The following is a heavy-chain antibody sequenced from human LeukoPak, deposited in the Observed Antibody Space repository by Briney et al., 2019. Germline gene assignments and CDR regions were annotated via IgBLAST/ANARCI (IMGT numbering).Heavy chain of an antibody. V-gene: IGHV4-39*07. J-gene: IGHJ4*02. CDR3: ARRGYSYGPFDY. CDR2: IYYSGST. Sequence: SETLSLTCTVSGGSISSSSYYWGWIRQPPGKGLEWIGNIYYSGSTYYNPSLKSRVTISVDTSKNQFSLKLSSVTAADTAVCYCARRGYSYGPFDYWGQGTLVTVSS. D-gene: IGHD5-18*01. CDR1: GGSISSSSYY.